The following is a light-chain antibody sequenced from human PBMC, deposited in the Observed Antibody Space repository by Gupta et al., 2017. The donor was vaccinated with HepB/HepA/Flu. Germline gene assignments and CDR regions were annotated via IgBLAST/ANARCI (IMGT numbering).Light chain of an antibody. CDR3: SSYTSSSTLEV. CDR1: SSDVGGYNY. Sequence: QSALTQPASVSGSPGPSITIPCTGTSSDVGGYNYVSWYQQQPGKAPKLMIYDVSNRPSGVSNRFSGSKSGNTASLTISGLQAEDEADYYCSSYTSSSTLEVFGGGTKLTVL. CDR2: DVS. V-gene: IGLV2-14*03. J-gene: IGLJ2*01.